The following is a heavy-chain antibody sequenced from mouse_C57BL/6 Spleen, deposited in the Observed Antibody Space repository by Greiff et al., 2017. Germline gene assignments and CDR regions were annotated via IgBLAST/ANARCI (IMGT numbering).Heavy chain of an antibody. Sequence: VQLQQSGAELVRPGASVTLSCKASGYTFTDYEMHWVKQTPVHGLEWIGAIDPETGGTAYNQKFKGKAILTADKSSSTAYMELRSLTSEDSAVYYCTRSEGDYCAVGYWGQGTSVTVSS. CDR3: TRSEGDYCAVGY. V-gene: IGHV1-15*01. J-gene: IGHJ4*01. CDR2: IDPETGGT. CDR1: GYTFTDYE.